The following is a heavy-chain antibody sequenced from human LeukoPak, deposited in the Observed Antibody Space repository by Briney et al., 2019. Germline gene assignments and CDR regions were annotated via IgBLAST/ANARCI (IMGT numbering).Heavy chain of an antibody. V-gene: IGHV4-31*03. CDR3: ARGLNDGTTSYYMDV. CDR2: IYYSGST. D-gene: IGHD1-7*01. J-gene: IGHJ6*03. Sequence: SETLSLTCTVSGGSISSSTYYWSWIRQHPGKGLEWIGCIYYSGSTYYNPSLKSRVTISVDTSQNQFSLKLSSVTAADTAVYYCARGLNDGTTSYYMDVWGKGTTVTVSS. CDR1: GGSISSSTYY.